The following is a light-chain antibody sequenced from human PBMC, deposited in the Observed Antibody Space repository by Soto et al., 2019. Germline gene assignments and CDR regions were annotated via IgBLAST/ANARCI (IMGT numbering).Light chain of an antibody. CDR3: QQYNNGPGT. CDR1: QSIXSN. J-gene: IGKJ1*01. Sequence: IVMTQCAATLSVSPGERATLSCRASQSIXSNFAWYQQKPGQAPRVLXDGASTRATGFPARLSGSGSATEFTLTISSRQSDYFAVYYWQQYNNGPGTFGQGTKVDIK. V-gene: IGKV3-15*01. CDR2: GAS.